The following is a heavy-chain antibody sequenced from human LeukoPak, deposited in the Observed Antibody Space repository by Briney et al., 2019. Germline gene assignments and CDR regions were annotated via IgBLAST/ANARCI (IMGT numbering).Heavy chain of an antibody. CDR2: INHSGST. CDR1: GGSFSGYY. D-gene: IGHD7-27*01. J-gene: IGHJ4*02. V-gene: IGHV4-34*01. Sequence: PETLSLTCAVYGGSFSGYYWSWIRQPPGKGLEWIGEINHSGSTNYNPSLKSRVTISVDTSKNQFSLKLSSVTAADTAVYYCATNWGSAPFDYWGQGTLVTVSS. CDR3: ATNWGSAPFDY.